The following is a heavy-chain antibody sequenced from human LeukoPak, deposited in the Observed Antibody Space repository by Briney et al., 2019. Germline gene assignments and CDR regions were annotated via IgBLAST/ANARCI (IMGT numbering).Heavy chain of an antibody. CDR1: GFSFSSYG. D-gene: IGHD4-23*01. J-gene: IGHJ4*02. CDR2: IYNDGGLP. Sequence: GGSLRLSCAASGFSFSSYGMYWVRQAPGKGLEWVALIYNDGGLPNYLDSVRGRFTISRDNSKNTLYLQTDSLRVEDTAVYYCAQGHYVGNSEFLDNWGQGSLVIVSS. V-gene: IGHV3-33*07. CDR3: AQGHYVGNSEFLDN.